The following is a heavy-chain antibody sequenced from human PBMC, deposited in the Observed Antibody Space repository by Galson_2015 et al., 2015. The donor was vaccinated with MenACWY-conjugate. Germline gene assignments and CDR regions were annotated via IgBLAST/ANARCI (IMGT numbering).Heavy chain of an antibody. Sequence: SLRLSCAASGFTFSSYSMNWVRQAPGKGLEWVSAISGSGGSTYYADSVKGRFTISRDNSENTLYLQMNSLRAEDTAVYYCADITVTKMFDYWGQGTLVTVSS. CDR3: ADITVTKMFDY. CDR1: GFTFSSYS. CDR2: ISGSGGST. V-gene: IGHV3-23*01. J-gene: IGHJ4*02. D-gene: IGHD4-17*01.